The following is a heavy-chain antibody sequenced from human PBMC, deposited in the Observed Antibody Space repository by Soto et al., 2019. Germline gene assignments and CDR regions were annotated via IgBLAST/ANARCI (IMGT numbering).Heavy chain of an antibody. CDR2: ISSSSSTI. CDR3: ERPSGHSHTSGYYGAVYDYGMND. Sequence: PVGFLRFSCAASGFSFSSYDMNWVRQAPGKGVEGISYISSSSSTIYYADSVKGRFTISRDNSENSLYLQMNSLRDEDTAVYYSERPSGHSHTSGYYGAVYDYGMNDRGQWTTVTVS. D-gene: IGHD3-22*01. J-gene: IGHJ6*02. CDR1: GFSFSSYD. V-gene: IGHV3-48*02.